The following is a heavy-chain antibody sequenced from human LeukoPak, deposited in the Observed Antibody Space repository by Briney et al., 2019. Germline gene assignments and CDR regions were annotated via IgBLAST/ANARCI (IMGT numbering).Heavy chain of an antibody. CDR3: AKIGYGDYGGATDFDY. CDR1: GFTFSSYW. V-gene: IGHV3-23*01. D-gene: IGHD4-17*01. CDR2: ISGSGGST. Sequence: PGGSLRLSCAASGFTFSSYWMSWVRQAPGKGLEWVSAISGSGGSTYYANSVKGRFTMSRDNSKNTLYLQMNSPRAEDTAVYYCAKIGYGDYGGATDFDYWGQGTLVTVSS. J-gene: IGHJ4*02.